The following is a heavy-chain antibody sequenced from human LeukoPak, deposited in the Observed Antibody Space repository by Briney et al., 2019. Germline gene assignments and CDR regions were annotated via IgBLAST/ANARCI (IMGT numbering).Heavy chain of an antibody. D-gene: IGHD1-26*01. CDR2: IIPIFGTA. CDR3: ARDWELGY. CDR1: GGTFSSYA. Sequence: SVKVSCKASGGTFSSYAISWVRQAPGQGLEWMGGIIPIFGTANYAQKFQGRVTMTRDTSTSTVYMELSSLRSEDTAVYYCARDWELGYWGQGTLVTVSS. J-gene: IGHJ4*02. V-gene: IGHV1-69*05.